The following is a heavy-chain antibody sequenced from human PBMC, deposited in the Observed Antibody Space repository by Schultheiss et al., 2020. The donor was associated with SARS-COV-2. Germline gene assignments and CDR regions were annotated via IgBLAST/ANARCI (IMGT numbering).Heavy chain of an antibody. CDR1: GGSISSSSYY. CDR3: ARSRDSYGLNFGY. CDR2: IYYSGST. D-gene: IGHD5-18*01. J-gene: IGHJ4*02. Sequence: SETLSLTCTVSGGSISSSSYYWGWIRQPPGKGLEWIGSIYYSGSTYYNPSLKSRVTISVDTSKNQFSLKLSSVTAADTAVYYCARSRDSYGLNFGYWGQGTLVTVSS. V-gene: IGHV4-39*01.